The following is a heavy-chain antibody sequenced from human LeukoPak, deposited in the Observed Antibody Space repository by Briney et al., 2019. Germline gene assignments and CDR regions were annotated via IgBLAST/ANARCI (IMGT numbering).Heavy chain of an antibody. Sequence: GGTLRLSCAAPGFTFSSYGMSWVRQAPGKGLEWVSAISGSGGSTYYADSVKGRFTISRDNSKNTLYLQMNSLRAEDTAVYYCAKKGALRYRSGGSCNDAFDIWGQGTMVTVSS. J-gene: IGHJ3*02. CDR1: GFTFSSYG. CDR3: AKKGALRYRSGGSCNDAFDI. CDR2: ISGSGGST. D-gene: IGHD2-15*01. V-gene: IGHV3-23*01.